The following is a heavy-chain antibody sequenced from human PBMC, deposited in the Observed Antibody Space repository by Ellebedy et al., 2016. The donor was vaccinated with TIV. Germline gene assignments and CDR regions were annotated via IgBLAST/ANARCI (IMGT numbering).Heavy chain of an antibody. CDR2: VKMATDGETT. D-gene: IGHD1-26*01. J-gene: IGHJ4*02. V-gene: IGHV3-15*01. CDR1: GFTFRNAW. CDR3: TTDWDRVDEYCLDY. Sequence: PGGSLRLSCAASGFTFRNAWMDWVRQAPGKGLEWVGHVKMATDGETTDYAAPVNGRFTISRDDSKNMVFLQMNSLKTEDTAVYYCTTDWDRVDEYCLDYWGQGTLVTVSS.